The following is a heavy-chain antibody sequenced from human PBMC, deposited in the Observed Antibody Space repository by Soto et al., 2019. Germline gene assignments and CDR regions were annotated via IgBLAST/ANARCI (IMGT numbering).Heavy chain of an antibody. CDR1: GGSISSGGYY. J-gene: IGHJ6*02. CDR2: IYYSGST. V-gene: IGHV4-31*03. CDR3: ARSLAAARYYYYGMDV. D-gene: IGHD2-15*01. Sequence: PSETLSLTCTVSGGSISSGGYYWSWIRQHPGKGLEWIGYIYYSGSTYYNPSLKSRVTISVDTSKNQFSLKLSSVTAADTAVYYCARSLAAARYYYYGMDVWGQGTTVTVSS.